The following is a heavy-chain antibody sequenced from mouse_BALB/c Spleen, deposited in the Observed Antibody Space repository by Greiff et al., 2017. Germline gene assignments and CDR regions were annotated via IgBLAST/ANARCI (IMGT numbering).Heavy chain of an antibody. Sequence: VQLQQSGPGLVAPSQSLSITCTVSGFSLTSYGVHWVRQPPGKGLEWLGVIWAGGSTNYNSALMSRLSISKDNSKSQVVLKMNSLQTDDTATYYCASYDYDEEHYAMDYWGQGTSVTVSS. D-gene: IGHD2-4*01. CDR3: ASYDYDEEHYAMDY. V-gene: IGHV2-9*02. CDR2: IWAGGST. CDR1: GFSLTSYG. J-gene: IGHJ4*01.